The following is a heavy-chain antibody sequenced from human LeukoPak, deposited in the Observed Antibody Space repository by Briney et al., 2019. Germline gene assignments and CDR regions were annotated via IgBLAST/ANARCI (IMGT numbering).Heavy chain of an antibody. V-gene: IGHV4-34*01. CDR1: GRSFSGYY. J-gene: IGHJ4*02. CDR2: INHSGST. CDR3: ARGPHIAAAGTGRFWNY. D-gene: IGHD6-13*01. Sequence: SETLSLTCAVYGRSFSGYYWSWIRQPPGKGLEWIGEINHSGSTNYDPSLKSRVTISVDTSKNQFSLKLSSVTAADTAVYYCARGPHIAAAGTGRFWNYWGQGTLVTVSS.